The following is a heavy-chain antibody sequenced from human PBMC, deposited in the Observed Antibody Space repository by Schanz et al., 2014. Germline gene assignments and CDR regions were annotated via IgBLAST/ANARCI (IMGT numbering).Heavy chain of an antibody. D-gene: IGHD5-12*01. Sequence: VQLVQSGAEVKRPGASVRVSCKASGYTFTSYGINWVRQAPGQGLEWMGKIIPVLNIATYAQRFQGRVSITADTSTNTAYMELSSLTSEDTAVHYCARGRGGYDDWGQGTLVTVSA. CDR2: IIPVLNIA. CDR1: GYTFTSYG. CDR3: ARGRGGYDD. J-gene: IGHJ4*02. V-gene: IGHV1-69*09.